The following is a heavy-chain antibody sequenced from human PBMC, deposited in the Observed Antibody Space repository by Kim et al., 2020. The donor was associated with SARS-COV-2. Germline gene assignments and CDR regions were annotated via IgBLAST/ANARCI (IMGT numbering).Heavy chain of an antibody. V-gene: IGHV3-11*06. J-gene: IGHJ2*01. Sequence: KGRFTISRDNAKNSLYLQMNSLRAEDTAVYYCATSGDFWSVYLQDWYFDLWGRGTLVTVSS. CDR3: ATSGDFWSVYLQDWYFDL. D-gene: IGHD3-3*01.